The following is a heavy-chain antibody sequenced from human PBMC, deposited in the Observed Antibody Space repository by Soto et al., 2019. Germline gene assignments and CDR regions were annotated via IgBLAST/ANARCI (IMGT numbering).Heavy chain of an antibody. CDR3: ARLGGAAFAWLPSGWFDP. CDR2: IYYSGST. V-gene: IGHV4-59*01. D-gene: IGHD3-9*01. Sequence: QVQLQESGPGLVKPSETLSLTCTVSGGSISSYYWSWIRQTPGKGLEWIGYIYYSGSTNYNPSLKSRVTISVDTSKNQFSLKLSSVTAADTAVYYCARLGGAAFAWLPSGWFDPWGQGTLVTVSS. CDR1: GGSISSYY. J-gene: IGHJ5*02.